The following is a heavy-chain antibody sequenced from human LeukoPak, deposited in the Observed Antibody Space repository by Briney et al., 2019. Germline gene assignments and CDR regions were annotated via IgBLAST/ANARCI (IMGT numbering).Heavy chain of an antibody. Sequence: PSETLSLTCAVYGGSFSGYYWSWIRQPPGKGPEWIGEINHSGSTNYNPSLKSRVTISVDTSKNQFSLKLSSVTAADTAVYYCARGSVYGYWGQGALVTVSS. J-gene: IGHJ4*02. CDR1: GGSFSGYY. CDR3: ARGSVYGY. CDR2: INHSGST. D-gene: IGHD5/OR15-5a*01. V-gene: IGHV4-34*01.